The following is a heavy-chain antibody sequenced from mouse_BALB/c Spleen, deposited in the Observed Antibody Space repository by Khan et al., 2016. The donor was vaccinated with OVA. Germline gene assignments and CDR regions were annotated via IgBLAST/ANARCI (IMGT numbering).Heavy chain of an antibody. CDR2: INPSNGYT. D-gene: IGHD2-14*01. J-gene: IGHJ3*01. Sequence: VQPQQSGAELARPGASVKMSCKASGYTFTSYTIHWIKKRPGQGLEWIGYINPSNGYTNYNQKFKDNATLTTDKSSTTAYLQLSSLTSDDSAVYNCVRDGAYHRNDGWFAYWGQGTLVTVSA. CDR1: GYTFTSYT. CDR3: VRDGAYHRNDGWFAY. V-gene: IGHV1-4*01.